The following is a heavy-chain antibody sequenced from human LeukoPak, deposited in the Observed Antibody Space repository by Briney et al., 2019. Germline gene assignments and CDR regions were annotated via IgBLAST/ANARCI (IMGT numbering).Heavy chain of an antibody. J-gene: IGHJ4*02. D-gene: IGHD5-12*01. Sequence: PGGSLRLSCAASGFTFSRYAMHWVRQAPGKRLEYVSAISSNGGSTYYANSVKGRFTISRDNSKNTLYLQMGSLRAEDMAVYYCARDCYSGYGFNCPGDYWGQGTLVTVSS. CDR1: GFTFSRYA. V-gene: IGHV3-64*01. CDR3: ARDCYSGYGFNCPGDY. CDR2: ISSNGGST.